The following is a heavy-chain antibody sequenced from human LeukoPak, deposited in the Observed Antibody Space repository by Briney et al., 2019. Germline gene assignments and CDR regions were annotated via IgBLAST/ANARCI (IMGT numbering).Heavy chain of an antibody. CDR2: IYTSGST. Sequence: PSQTLSLTCTVSGGPISSGSYYWSWIRQPAGKGLEWIGRIYTSGSTNYNPSLKSRVTISVDTSKNQFSLKLSSVTAADTAVYYCARKSPHCSGGSCNPDADAFDVWGQGTMVTVSS. CDR1: GGPISSGSYY. CDR3: ARKSPHCSGGSCNPDADAFDV. D-gene: IGHD2-15*01. J-gene: IGHJ3*01. V-gene: IGHV4-61*02.